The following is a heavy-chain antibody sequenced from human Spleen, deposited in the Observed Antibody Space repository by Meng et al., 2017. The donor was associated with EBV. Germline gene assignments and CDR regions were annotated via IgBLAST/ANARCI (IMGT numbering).Heavy chain of an antibody. D-gene: IGHD5-24*01. CDR1: GGAFRYSA. J-gene: IGHJ4*02. CDR2: LIPDFGTP. Sequence: VQGVRAGGEVKKPGSSVKVCCKASGGAFRYSAISGVRQAPGQGLEWMGGLIPDFGTPDYAPNYQDRVTITADESTSTAYMELNSLTTEDTAIYYCARDLEDGDFDYWGQGTLVTVSS. CDR3: ARDLEDGDFDY. V-gene: IGHV1-69*01.